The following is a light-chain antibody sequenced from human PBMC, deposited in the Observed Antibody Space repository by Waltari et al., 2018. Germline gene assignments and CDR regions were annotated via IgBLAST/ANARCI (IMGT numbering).Light chain of an antibody. V-gene: IGKV1-9*01. CDR1: RDIRSY. J-gene: IGKJ4*01. Sequence: DIQLTQSPSFLSASVGDRVTFTCRASRDIRSYLAWYQQKSGKAPKLLIFAASTLQSGVPSRFSGSGSGTEFTLTISSLQPEDLATYYCQQPPGTFGGGTKVEIK. CDR3: QQPPGT. CDR2: AAS.